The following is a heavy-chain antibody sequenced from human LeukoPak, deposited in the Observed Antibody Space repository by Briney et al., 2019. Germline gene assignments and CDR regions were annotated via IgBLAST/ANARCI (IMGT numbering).Heavy chain of an antibody. J-gene: IGHJ4*02. CDR2: INPNSGGT. CDR1: GCTFTGYY. D-gene: IGHD3-22*01. CDR3: ARDRGYYDSTDY. V-gene: IGHV1-2*06. Sequence: ASVKVSCKASGCTFTGYYMHWVRQAPGQGLEWMGRINPNSGGTNYAQKFQGRVTMTRDTSISTAYMELSRLRSDDTAVYYCARDRGYYDSTDYWGQGTLVTVSS.